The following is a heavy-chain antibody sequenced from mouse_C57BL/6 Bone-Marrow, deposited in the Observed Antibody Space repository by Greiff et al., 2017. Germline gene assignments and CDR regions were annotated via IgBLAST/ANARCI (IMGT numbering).Heavy chain of an antibody. CDR3: ARFTTGVARDY. Sequence: QVQLQQPGAELVKPGASVKLSCKASGYTFTSYWMHWVKQRPGQGLEWIGMIHPNGGSTNYNEKFKGKATLTVDKSSSTAYMQLSSLTSEDSAVXYCARFTTGVARDYWGQGTTLTVSS. D-gene: IGHD1-1*01. CDR2: IHPNGGST. J-gene: IGHJ2*01. CDR1: GYTFTSYW. V-gene: IGHV1-64*01.